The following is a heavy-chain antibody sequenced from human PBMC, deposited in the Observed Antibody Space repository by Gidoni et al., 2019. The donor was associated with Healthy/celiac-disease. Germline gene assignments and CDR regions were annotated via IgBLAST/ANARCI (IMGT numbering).Heavy chain of an antibody. V-gene: IGHV3-33*01. J-gene: IGHJ1*01. Sequence: QVQLVESGGGVVQPGRSLRLSCAASGFTFSSYGMHWVRQAPGKGLEWVAVIWYDGSNKYYADSVKGRFTISRDNSKNTLYLQMNSLRAEDTAVYYCAREGTVTTNFQHWGQGTLVTVSS. CDR1: GFTFSSYG. D-gene: IGHD4-17*01. CDR2: IWYDGSNK. CDR3: AREGTVTTNFQH.